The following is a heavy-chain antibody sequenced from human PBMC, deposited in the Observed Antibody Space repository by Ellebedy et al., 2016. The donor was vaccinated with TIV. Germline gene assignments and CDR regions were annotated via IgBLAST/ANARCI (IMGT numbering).Heavy chain of an antibody. CDR3: AANVDTAMAADY. CDR2: IYYIGNT. D-gene: IGHD5-18*01. Sequence: SETLSLTCTVSGGSITGYYWSWIRQPPGKGLEWIASIYYIGNTNYNPSLKSRVTISVDTSKNQFSLKLSSVTAADTAVYYCAANVDTAMAADYWGQGTLVTVSS. J-gene: IGHJ4*02. V-gene: IGHV4-59*01. CDR1: GGSITGYY.